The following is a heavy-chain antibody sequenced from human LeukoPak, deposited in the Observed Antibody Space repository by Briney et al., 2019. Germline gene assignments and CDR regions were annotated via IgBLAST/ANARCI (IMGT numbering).Heavy chain of an antibody. V-gene: IGHV1-69*05. CDR2: IIPIFGTA. CDR1: GGTFSSYA. D-gene: IGHD2-2*01. Sequence: VASVKVSCKASGGTFSSYAISWVRQAPGQGLEWMGRIIPIFGTADYAQKFQGRVTITTDESTSTAYMGLSSLRSEDTAVYYCARDRDVVVPAAIGYYYYYYMDVWGKGTTVTVSS. CDR3: ARDRDVVVPAAIGYYYYYYMDV. J-gene: IGHJ6*03.